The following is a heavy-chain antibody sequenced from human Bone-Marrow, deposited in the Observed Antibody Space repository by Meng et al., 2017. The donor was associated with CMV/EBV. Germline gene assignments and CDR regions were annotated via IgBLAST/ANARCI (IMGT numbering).Heavy chain of an antibody. V-gene: IGHV3-66*03. CDR1: GVLVSGNY. CDR3: AKDQVVQTSAAIPEIFYRGMDV. J-gene: IGHJ6*02. Sequence: GGSLRLSCEASGVLVSGNYMSWVRQAPGKGLEWFCTLYSRGATYYADSVKGRFTISRDNSKNTVSLQMHGLTPDDSGVYYCAKDQVVQTSAAIPEIFYRGMDVWGQGTTVTVSS. CDR2: LYSRGAT. D-gene: IGHD6-13*01.